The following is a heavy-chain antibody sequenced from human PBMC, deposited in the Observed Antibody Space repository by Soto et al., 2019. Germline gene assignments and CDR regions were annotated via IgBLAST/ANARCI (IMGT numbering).Heavy chain of an antibody. Sequence: QVQLQESGPGLVKPSQTLSLTCTVSGGSISSGGYYWSWIRQHPGKGLEWIGYIYYSGSTYYNPSLQRLVTLSVANPKTQFSQQLSSVTAADTAVYYCARGLRLGELSYRVFAYWGQATLVTVSS. V-gene: IGHV4-31*01. CDR3: ARGLRLGELSYRVFAY. J-gene: IGHJ4*02. CDR1: GGSISSGGYY. D-gene: IGHD3-16*02. CDR2: IYYSGST.